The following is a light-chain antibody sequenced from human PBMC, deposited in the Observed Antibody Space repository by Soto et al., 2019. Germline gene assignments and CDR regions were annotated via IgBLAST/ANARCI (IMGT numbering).Light chain of an antibody. J-gene: IGKJ2*01. Sequence: EIVMTQSPATLSVSPGERATLSCRASQSVSSNLAWYQQKPGQAPRLLIYGASTRATGIPARFSGSGSGTEFTLTISSLQSEDFAVYDCQQSNNWPRTFGQGTKLEIK. CDR3: QQSNNWPRT. CDR2: GAS. CDR1: QSVSSN. V-gene: IGKV3-15*01.